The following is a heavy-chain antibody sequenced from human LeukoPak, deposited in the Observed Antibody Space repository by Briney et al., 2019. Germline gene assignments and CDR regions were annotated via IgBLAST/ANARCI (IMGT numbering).Heavy chain of an antibody. CDR3: ARVRRESSGWYDQAHVYYYYGMDV. Sequence: PSGTLSLTCAVYGGSFSGYYWSWIRQPPGKGLEWIGEINHSGSTNYNPSLKSRVTISVDTSKNQFSLKLSSVTAADTAVYYCARVRRESSGWYDQAHVYYYYGMDVWGQGTTVTVSS. J-gene: IGHJ6*02. D-gene: IGHD6-19*01. V-gene: IGHV4-34*01. CDR2: INHSGST. CDR1: GGSFSGYY.